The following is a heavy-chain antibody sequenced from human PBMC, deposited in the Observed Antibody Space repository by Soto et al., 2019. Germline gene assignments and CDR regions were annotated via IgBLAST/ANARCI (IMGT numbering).Heavy chain of an antibody. V-gene: IGHV1-69*12. D-gene: IGHD3-3*02. CDR3: ARDKDRQQLGGNYYYIMDV. CDR1: GGTFRTSA. CDR2: IMPVFSTP. J-gene: IGHJ6*01. Sequence: QVQLVQSGAEVKKPGSSVKVSCKTSGGTFRTSAISWVRQAPGQGLEWMGGIMPVFSTPDYAQKFQGRVTINAEESTGTAYMELSSLRSEDTAVYYCARDKDRQQLGGNYYYIMDVWGQGTTVTVSS.